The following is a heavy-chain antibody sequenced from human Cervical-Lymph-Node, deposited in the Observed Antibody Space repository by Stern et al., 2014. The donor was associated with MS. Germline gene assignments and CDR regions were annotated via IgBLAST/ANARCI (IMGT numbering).Heavy chain of an antibody. J-gene: IGHJ6*02. CDR3: AREGTNFGVAPYNYGMDV. V-gene: IGHV3-30*01. Sequence: LVESGGGVVQPGRSLRLSCAASGFTFSSHAMHWVRQAPGKGLEWVAVISFDGREKYYSDSVKGRFTISRDNSGDTLNLQVNSLRGEDTAVYYCAREGTNFGVAPYNYGMDVWGQGTTVTV. CDR2: ISFDGREK. CDR1: GFTFSSHA. D-gene: IGHD3-3*01.